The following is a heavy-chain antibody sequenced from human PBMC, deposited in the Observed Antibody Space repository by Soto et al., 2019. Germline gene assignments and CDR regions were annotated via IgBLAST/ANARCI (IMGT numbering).Heavy chain of an antibody. J-gene: IGHJ5*02. D-gene: IGHD6-6*01. V-gene: IGHV5-51*01. CDR3: ARTARPGSGWFDP. CDR2: IYPGDSDT. CDR1: GYSFTLYC. Sequence: GESLKLACKGSGYSFTLYCVCWVLPMPGKGLEWMGIIYPGDSDTRYSPSFQGQVTISADKSISTAYLQWSSLKASDTAMYYCARTARPGSGWFDPWGQGTLVSVSS.